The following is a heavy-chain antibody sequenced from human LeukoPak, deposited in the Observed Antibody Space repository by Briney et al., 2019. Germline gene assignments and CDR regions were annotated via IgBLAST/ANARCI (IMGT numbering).Heavy chain of an antibody. J-gene: IGHJ5*02. CDR3: ARKLYYYDTSGYAGWFDP. Sequence: PGGSLRLSCAASGFTFSSYDMHWVRQAPGKGLEWVTVISYDGSNKYYGDSVKGRFTISRDNAKNSVYLQMNSLRAEDTAVYYCARKLYYYDTSGYAGWFDPWGQGTLVTVSS. CDR1: GFTFSSYD. V-gene: IGHV3-30*03. CDR2: ISYDGSNK. D-gene: IGHD3-22*01.